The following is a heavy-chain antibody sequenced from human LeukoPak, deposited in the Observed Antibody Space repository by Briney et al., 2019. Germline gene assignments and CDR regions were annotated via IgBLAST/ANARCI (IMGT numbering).Heavy chain of an antibody. CDR3: ARVYSSDNWFDP. J-gene: IGHJ5*02. V-gene: IGHV4-4*02. CDR2: IYHSGST. CDR1: GGSISSTNW. Sequence: SETLSLTCAVSGGSISSTNWWSWVRQPPGKGLEWIGEIYHSGSTNYNPSLKSRVTISVDKSKNQPSLKLRSVTAADTAVYYCARVYSSDNWFDPWGQGTLVTVSS. D-gene: IGHD6-19*01.